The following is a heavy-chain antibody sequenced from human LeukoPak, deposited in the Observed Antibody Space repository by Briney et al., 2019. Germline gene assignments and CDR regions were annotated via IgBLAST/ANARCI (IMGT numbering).Heavy chain of an antibody. CDR2: MNPNSGNT. J-gene: IGHJ4*02. V-gene: IGHV1-8*01. D-gene: IGHD5-24*01. CDR1: GYTFTSHD. Sequence: ASVKVSCKASGYTFTSHDINWVRQATGQGLEWMGWMNPNSGNTGYAQKFQGRVTMTRNTSISTAYMELSSLRSEDTAVYYCARGRRWLQLFSYYFDYWGQGTLVTVSS. CDR3: ARGRRWLQLFSYYFDY.